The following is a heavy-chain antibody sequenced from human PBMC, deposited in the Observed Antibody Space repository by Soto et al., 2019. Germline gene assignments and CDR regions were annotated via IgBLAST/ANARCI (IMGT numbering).Heavy chain of an antibody. J-gene: IGHJ4*02. V-gene: IGHV3-23*01. CDR1: GFTFSSYA. D-gene: IGHD3-22*01. Sequence: EVPVLESGGGLGQPGGSLRLSCAASGFTFSSYAMSWVRQAPGKGLEWVSAISGGGVATNYADSVKGRFTISRDNSKNTLYLQMNSLRAEDTAVYYCAKGRESSGSYRPFDYWGQGTLVTVSS. CDR3: AKGRESSGSYRPFDY. CDR2: ISGGGVAT.